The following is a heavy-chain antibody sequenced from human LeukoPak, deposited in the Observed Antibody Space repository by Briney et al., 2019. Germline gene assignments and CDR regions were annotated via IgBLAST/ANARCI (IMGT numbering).Heavy chain of an antibody. V-gene: IGHV3-66*04. D-gene: IGHD2-2*01. CDR2: IYSGGST. CDR1: GFTVSINH. J-gene: IGHJ3*02. CDR3: AKLPRYCSSTSCPKANAFDI. Sequence: GGSLRLSCAASGFTVSINHMSWVRQAPGKGLEWVSVIYSGGSTYYADSVKGRFTIPRDNSKNTLYLQMNSLRAEDTAVYYCAKLPRYCSSTSCPKANAFDIWGQGTMVTVSS.